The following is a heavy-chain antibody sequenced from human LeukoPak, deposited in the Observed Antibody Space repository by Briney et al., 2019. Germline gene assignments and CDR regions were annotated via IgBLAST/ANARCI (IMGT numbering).Heavy chain of an antibody. D-gene: IGHD4-23*01. Sequence: GASVKVSCKASGYTFTGYYMHWVRQAPGQGLEWMGWINPNSGGTNYAQKFQGWVTTTRDTSISTAYMELSRLRSDDTAVYYCARERDGGNVGSRAFDIWGQGTMVTVSS. CDR2: INPNSGGT. CDR1: GYTFTGYY. V-gene: IGHV1-2*04. J-gene: IGHJ3*02. CDR3: ARERDGGNVGSRAFDI.